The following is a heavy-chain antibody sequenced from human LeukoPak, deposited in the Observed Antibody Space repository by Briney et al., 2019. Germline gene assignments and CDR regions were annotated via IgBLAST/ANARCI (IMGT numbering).Heavy chain of an antibody. D-gene: IGHD3-22*01. CDR3: ARGLVFVTDDAFDF. V-gene: IGHV4-59*01. CDR2: IWDTEIT. J-gene: IGHJ3*01. CDR1: GGSISSYF. Sequence: PSETLSLTCTVSGGSISSYFWSWLRQPPGKGVEGIGYIWDTEITDYNPSLKSRVTISLDTSKNHFSLKLRSVTAADTALYFCARGLVFVTDDAFDFWGQGTLVTVSS.